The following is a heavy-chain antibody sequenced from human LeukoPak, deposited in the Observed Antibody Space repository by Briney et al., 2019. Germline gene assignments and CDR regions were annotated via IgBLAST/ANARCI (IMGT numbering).Heavy chain of an antibody. J-gene: IGHJ6*03. CDR1: GFTFSSYA. V-gene: IGHV3-30*04. CDR2: ISYDGSNK. Sequence: PGRSLRLSCAASGFTFSSYAMHWVRQAPGKGLEWVAVISYDGSNKYYADSVKGRFTISRDNSKNTLYLQMNSLRAEDTAVYYCARDGRNVRWLQSLYYYYYMDVWGKGTTVTVSS. CDR3: ARDGRNVRWLQSLYYYYYMDV. D-gene: IGHD5-24*01.